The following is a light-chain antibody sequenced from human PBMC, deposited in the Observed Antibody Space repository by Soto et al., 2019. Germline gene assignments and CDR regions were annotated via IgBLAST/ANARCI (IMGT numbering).Light chain of an antibody. J-gene: IGKJ4*02. CDR3: HQYNNWPHT. CDR1: QRGSSSY. Sequence: EIGSTQAQGTMSLWRGEGATLCRRGSQRGSSSYLAWYQQKPGQAPRLLIYDASIRADGIPDRFSGSRSETEFTLTISSLQSEDFAVYYCHQYNNWPHTFGRGTKVDIK. CDR2: DAS. V-gene: IGKV3D-20*02.